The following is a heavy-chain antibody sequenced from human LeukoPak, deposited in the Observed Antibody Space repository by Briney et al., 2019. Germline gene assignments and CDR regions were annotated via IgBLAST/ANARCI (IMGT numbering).Heavy chain of an antibody. V-gene: IGHV3-23*01. CDR2: ISGSGGST. Sequence: GGSLRLSCAASGFTFSSFGMSWVRQAPGKGLEWVSAISGSGGSTYYADSVKGRFTISRDNSKNTLYLQMNSLRAEDTAVYYCARHLSGITGYTYGRGIDYWGQGTLVTVSS. D-gene: IGHD5-18*01. J-gene: IGHJ4*02. CDR3: ARHLSGITGYTYGRGIDY. CDR1: GFTFSSFG.